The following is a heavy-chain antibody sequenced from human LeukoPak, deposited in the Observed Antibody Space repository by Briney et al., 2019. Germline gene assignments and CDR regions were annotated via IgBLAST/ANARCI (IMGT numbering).Heavy chain of an antibody. Sequence: SVKVSCKASGYTFTSYGISWVRQAPGQGLEWMGGIIPIFGTANYAQKFQGRVTITADESTSTAYMELSSLRSEDTAVYYCARVGAARGGYYFDYWGQGTLVTVSS. CDR1: GYTFTSYG. J-gene: IGHJ4*02. CDR2: IIPIFGTA. CDR3: ARVGAARGGYYFDY. V-gene: IGHV1-69*13. D-gene: IGHD6-6*01.